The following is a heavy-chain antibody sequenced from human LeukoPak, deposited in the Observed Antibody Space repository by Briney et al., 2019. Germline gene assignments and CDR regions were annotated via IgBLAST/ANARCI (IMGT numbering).Heavy chain of an antibody. J-gene: IGHJ4*02. Sequence: GASVKVSCKASGYTFNTYGITWVRQAPGQGLEWMGWISGYNGKTKYAQKLQDRVTMTTDTSTTTAYMELRSLTSDDTAVYYCARGNYDFWSGYYLYWGQGTLVTVSS. CDR3: ARGNYDFWSGYYLY. D-gene: IGHD3-3*01. CDR2: ISGYNGKT. V-gene: IGHV1-18*01. CDR1: GYTFNTYG.